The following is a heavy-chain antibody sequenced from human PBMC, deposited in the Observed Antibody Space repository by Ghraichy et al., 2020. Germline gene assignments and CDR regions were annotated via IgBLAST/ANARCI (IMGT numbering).Heavy chain of an antibody. CDR3: AREAVVRAQYCSGGSCYDDAFDI. CDR1: GYTFTGYY. D-gene: IGHD2-15*01. Sequence: ASVKVSCKASGYTFTGYYMHWVRQAPGQGLEWMGWINPNSGGTNYAQKFQGWVTMTRDTSISTAYMELSRLRSDDTAVYYCAREAVVRAQYCSGGSCYDDAFDIWGQGTMVTVSS. J-gene: IGHJ3*02. V-gene: IGHV1-2*04. CDR2: INPNSGGT.